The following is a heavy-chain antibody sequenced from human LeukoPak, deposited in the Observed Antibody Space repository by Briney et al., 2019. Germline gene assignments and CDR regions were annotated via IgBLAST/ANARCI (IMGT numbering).Heavy chain of an antibody. V-gene: IGHV3-21*01. Sequence: PGGSLRLSCAACGFTFSHYSIDWVRQAPGKGLERVASITSSSSHIYYSDAVKGRFTISRDNAKNELYLQMNSLRAEDTAIYYCARVMMGATVTTSHYYCRDVWGVGTTVTVSS. CDR1: GFTFSHYS. CDR2: ITSSSSHI. J-gene: IGHJ6*03. CDR3: ARVMMGATVTTSHYYCRDV. D-gene: IGHD4-11*01.